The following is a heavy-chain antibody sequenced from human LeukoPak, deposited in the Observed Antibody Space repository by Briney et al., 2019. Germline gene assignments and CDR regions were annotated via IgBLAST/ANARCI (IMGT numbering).Heavy chain of an antibody. D-gene: IGHD3-9*01. V-gene: IGHV4-34*01. CDR2: INHSGST. Sequence: SETLSLTCAVYGGSFSGYYWSWIRQPPGKGLEWLGEINHSGSTNYNPSLKSRVTISVDTSKNQFSLKLSSVTAADTAVYYCARVPRGAVLRYFDRAHYYMDVWGKGTTVTVSS. CDR3: ARVPRGAVLRYFDRAHYYMDV. CDR1: GGSFSGYY. J-gene: IGHJ6*03.